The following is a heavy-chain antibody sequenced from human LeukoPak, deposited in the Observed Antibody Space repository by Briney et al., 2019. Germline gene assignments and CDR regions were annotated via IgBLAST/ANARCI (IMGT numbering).Heavy chain of an antibody. CDR2: IYSGGST. Sequence: GGSLRLSCAASGFTVSSNYMSWVRQAPGKGLEWVSVIYSGGSTYYADSVKGRFTISRDNSKNTLYLQMNSLRAEGTAVYYCARFSGSYRSLWYFDLWGRGTLVTVSS. CDR1: GFTVSSNY. V-gene: IGHV3-66*01. J-gene: IGHJ2*01. D-gene: IGHD1-26*01. CDR3: ARFSGSYRSLWYFDL.